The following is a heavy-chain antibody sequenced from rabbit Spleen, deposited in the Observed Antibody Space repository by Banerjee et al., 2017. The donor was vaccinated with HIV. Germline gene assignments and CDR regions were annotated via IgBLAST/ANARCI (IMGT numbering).Heavy chain of an antibody. V-gene: IGHV1S45*01. Sequence: QEQVVESGGDLVKPGASLTLTCTASGFSFSSNYWISWVRQAPGKGLEWIACIDTGSSGFTYFASWAKGRFTISKTSSTTVTLEMISLTAADTATYFCARDSAGREDFNLWGQGTLVTVS. J-gene: IGHJ4*01. D-gene: IGHD4-2*01. CDR1: GFSFSSNYW. CDR3: ARDSAGREDFNL. CDR2: IDTGSSGFT.